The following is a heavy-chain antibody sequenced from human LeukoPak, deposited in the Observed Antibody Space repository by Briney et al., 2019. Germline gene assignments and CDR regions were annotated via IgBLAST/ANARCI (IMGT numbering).Heavy chain of an antibody. J-gene: IGHJ3*02. Sequence: ASVKVSCKASGYTFTSYYMHWVRQAPGQGLEWMGIINPSGGSTSYAQKFQGRVTITRDTSASTAYMELSSLRSEDTAVYYCARDLAPTVVTAIPSSLDEDDAFDIWGQGTMVTVSS. V-gene: IGHV1-46*01. CDR1: GYTFTSYY. CDR2: INPSGGST. CDR3: ARDLAPTVVTAIPSSLDEDDAFDI. D-gene: IGHD2-21*02.